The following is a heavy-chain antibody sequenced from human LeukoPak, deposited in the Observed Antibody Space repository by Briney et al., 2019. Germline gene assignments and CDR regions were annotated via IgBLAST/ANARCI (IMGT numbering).Heavy chain of an antibody. Sequence: SETLSLTCTVSGDSITSSRDYWGWIRQPPGKGLEWIGTISYSGSAQYHPSLKSRVTIFVATSKNQFSLEVTSVTAADTAVYYCARLANDFPSGHYTGGYYYMTVWGKGTTVTVS. CDR1: GDSITSSRDY. J-gene: IGHJ6*03. V-gene: IGHV4-39*01. CDR3: ARLANDFPSGHYTGGYYYMTV. CDR2: ISYSGSA. D-gene: IGHD3-3*01.